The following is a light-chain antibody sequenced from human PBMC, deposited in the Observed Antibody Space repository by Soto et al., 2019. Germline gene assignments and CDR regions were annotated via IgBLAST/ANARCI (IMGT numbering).Light chain of an antibody. V-gene: IGLV2-23*01. CDR3: CSYAGSSTVV. J-gene: IGLJ2*01. Sequence: QSALTQPASVSGSPGQSITISCTGPSSDVGSYNLVSWYQQYPGKAPKLMIYEGSNRPSGVSNLFSGSKSGNTASLTISGLQAEDEADYYCCSYAGSSTVVFGGGTKLTVL. CDR2: EGS. CDR1: SSDVGSYNL.